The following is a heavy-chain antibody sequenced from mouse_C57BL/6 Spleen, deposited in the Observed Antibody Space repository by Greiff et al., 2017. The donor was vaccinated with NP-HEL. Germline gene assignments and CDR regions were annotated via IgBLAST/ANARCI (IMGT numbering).Heavy chain of an antibody. D-gene: IGHD1-1*01. CDR2: IRSKSNNYAT. J-gene: IGHJ3*01. V-gene: IGHV10-1*01. CDR1: GFSFNTYA. Sequence: EVQLQESGGGLVQPKGSLKLSCAASGFSFNTYAMNWVRQAPGKGLEWVARIRSKSNNYATYYADSVKDRFTISRDDSESMLYLQMNNLKTEDTAMYYCVRPITTGAEAWFAYWGQGTLVTVAA. CDR3: VRPITTGAEAWFAY.